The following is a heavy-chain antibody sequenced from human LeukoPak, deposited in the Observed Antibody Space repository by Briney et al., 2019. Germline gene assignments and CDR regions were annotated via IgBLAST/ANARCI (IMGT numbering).Heavy chain of an antibody. J-gene: IGHJ4*02. CDR2: INGSGGST. CDR3: ATYRQVMLPFES. Sequence: PGRSLRLSCAASGFTFSSYAMSWVRQAPGKGLEWVSDINGSGGSTYYADSVKGRFTISRDNSKSTLSLRMNSLRAEDTAIYYCATYRQVMLPFESWGQGTLVTVSS. D-gene: IGHD5-18*01. CDR1: GFTFSSYA. V-gene: IGHV3-23*01.